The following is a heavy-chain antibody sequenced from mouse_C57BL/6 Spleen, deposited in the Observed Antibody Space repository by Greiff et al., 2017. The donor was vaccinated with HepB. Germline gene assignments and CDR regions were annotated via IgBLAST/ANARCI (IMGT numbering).Heavy chain of an antibody. CDR2: INPNNGGT. CDR3: ARLGTTVVPYYYAMDY. Sequence: VQLQQSGPELVKPGASVKMSCKASGYTFTDYNMHWVKQSHGKSLEWIGYINPNNGGTSYNQKFKGKATLTVNKSSSTAYMELRSLTSEDSAVYYCARLGTTVVPYYYAMDYWGQGTSVTVSS. V-gene: IGHV1-22*01. J-gene: IGHJ4*01. D-gene: IGHD1-1*01. CDR1: GYTFTDYN.